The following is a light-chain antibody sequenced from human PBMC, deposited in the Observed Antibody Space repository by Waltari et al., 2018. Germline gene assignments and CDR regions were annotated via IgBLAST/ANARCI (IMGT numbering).Light chain of an antibody. V-gene: IGKV3-20*01. CDR3: QKYGTLPAT. CDR2: DAS. Sequence: SCRASQSGSRTLAWYQQKPGQAPRLLIYDASRRATGIPDRFSGSGSGTDFSLTISRLEPEDFAWYFCQKYGTLPATFGQGTKVEIK. CDR1: QSGSRT. J-gene: IGKJ1*01.